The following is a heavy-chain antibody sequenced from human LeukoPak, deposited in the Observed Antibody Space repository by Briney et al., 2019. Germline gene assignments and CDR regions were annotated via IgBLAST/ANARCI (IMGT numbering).Heavy chain of an antibody. V-gene: IGHV3-73*01. J-gene: IGHJ4*02. CDR2: IRDKSNSYAT. CDR3: TRQPNFDF. Sequence: GGPLRLSCGASGFPFSCSAIHGVRQASGKGLEWVGRIRDKSNSYATAHAASVKGRFTISRDDAKNTAYLQMNTLKTEDTAVYYCTRQPNFDFWGQGTLVTVSS. CDR1: GFPFSCSA.